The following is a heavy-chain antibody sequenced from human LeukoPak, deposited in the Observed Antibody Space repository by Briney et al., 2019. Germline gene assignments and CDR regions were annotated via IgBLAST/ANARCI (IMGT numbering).Heavy chain of an antibody. CDR2: IYYSGTT. CDR1: GGSISSSSYY. CDR3: ASSTYYDILTGFDK. Sequence: SETLSLTCTVSGGSISSSSYYWGWIRQPPGKGLEWIGSIYYSGTTYGNPSLQSRVTISVDTSKDQFSLKVGSVTAADTAVYYCASSTYYDILTGFDKWGQGTLVTVSS. V-gene: IGHV4-39*01. D-gene: IGHD3-9*01. J-gene: IGHJ4*02.